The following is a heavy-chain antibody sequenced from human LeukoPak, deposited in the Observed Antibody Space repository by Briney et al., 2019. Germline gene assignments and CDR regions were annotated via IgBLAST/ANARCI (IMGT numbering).Heavy chain of an antibody. CDR3: ARLVVAASYNWFDP. V-gene: IGHV4-59*08. D-gene: IGHD2-15*01. Sequence: SETLSLTCTVSGGSINSYYWNWIRQPPGKGLEWIGYIYYSGSTNYNPSLKSRVTISVDTSKNQFSLKLSSVTAAGTAVYYCARLVVAASYNWFDPWGQGTLVTVSS. J-gene: IGHJ5*02. CDR2: IYYSGST. CDR1: GGSINSYY.